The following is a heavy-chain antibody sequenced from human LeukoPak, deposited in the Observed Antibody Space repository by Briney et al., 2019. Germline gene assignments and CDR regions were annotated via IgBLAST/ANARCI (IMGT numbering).Heavy chain of an antibody. J-gene: IGHJ4*02. D-gene: IGHD1-26*01. Sequence: SETLSLTCTVSGGSISSRSYYWGWIRQPPGKGMGWIGRIYYSGITYYNPSPKGRVTISVDPSKNLCSLKLSSVTAADTGVYYCAGIGRASGSYYSLLDYWGQGTLVTDSS. CDR1: GGSISSRSYY. CDR2: IYYSGIT. CDR3: AGIGRASGSYYSLLDY. V-gene: IGHV4-39*01.